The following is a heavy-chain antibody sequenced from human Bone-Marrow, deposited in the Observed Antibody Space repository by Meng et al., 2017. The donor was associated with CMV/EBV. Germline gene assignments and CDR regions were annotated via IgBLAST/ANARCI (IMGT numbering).Heavy chain of an antibody. Sequence: ASVKVSCKASGYTFTGYYMHWVRQAPGQGLEWMGWINPNSGGTNYAQKFQGRVNMTRDTSISTAYMELSRLRSDDTAVYYCARDVAGIVIVPAAINYYYGMDVWGQRTTVAAS. CDR3: ARDVAGIVIVPAAINYYYGMDV. V-gene: IGHV1-2*02. CDR2: INPNSGGT. J-gene: IGHJ6*02. D-gene: IGHD2-2*02. CDR1: GYTFTGYY.